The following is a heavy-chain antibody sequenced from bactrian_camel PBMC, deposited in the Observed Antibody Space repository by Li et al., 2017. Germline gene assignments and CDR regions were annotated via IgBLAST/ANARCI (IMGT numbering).Heavy chain of an antibody. V-gene: IGHV3S40*01. D-gene: IGHD2*01. Sequence: VQLVESGGGSAQAGGSLRLSCVVAEFSKNTKCMGWFRQAPGKDLKDREGVAAADLGGGRENYADSVKGRFTVSHSQDTAKNTVTVYLQMNTLKPEDTAAYYCAAEASVVCYTMPPYEYTYRGQGTQVTVS. CDR1: EFSKNTKC. CDR2: ADLGGGRE. J-gene: IGHJ4*01. CDR3: AAEASVVCYTMPPYEYTY.